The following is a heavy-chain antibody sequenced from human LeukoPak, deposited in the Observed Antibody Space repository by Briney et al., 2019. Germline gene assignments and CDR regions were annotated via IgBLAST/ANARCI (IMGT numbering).Heavy chain of an antibody. CDR1: GGSISSYY. Sequence: SETLSLTCTVSGGSISSYYWSWVRQPPGKGLEWIGYIYYSGSTNYNPSLKSRVTISVDTSKNQFSLKLSSVTAADTAVYYCARGSYYYGSGSYYGWFDPWGQGTLVTVSS. D-gene: IGHD3-10*01. CDR3: ARGSYYYGSGSYYGWFDP. J-gene: IGHJ5*02. CDR2: IYYSGST. V-gene: IGHV4-59*01.